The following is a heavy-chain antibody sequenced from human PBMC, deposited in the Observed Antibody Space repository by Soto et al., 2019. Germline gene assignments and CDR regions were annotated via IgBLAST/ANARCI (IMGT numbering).Heavy chain of an antibody. J-gene: IGHJ4*02. Sequence: EVQLVESGGGLVQPGGSLRLSCAASGFTFSSYEMNWVRQAPGKGLEWVSYISSSGSTIYYADSVKGRFTISRDNAKNSLYLQMNSLRAEDTAVYYCARSTYHSLSGSYYLDYWGQGTLVTVSS. CDR3: ARSTYHSLSGSYYLDY. CDR1: GFTFSSYE. V-gene: IGHV3-48*03. D-gene: IGHD1-26*01. CDR2: ISSSGSTI.